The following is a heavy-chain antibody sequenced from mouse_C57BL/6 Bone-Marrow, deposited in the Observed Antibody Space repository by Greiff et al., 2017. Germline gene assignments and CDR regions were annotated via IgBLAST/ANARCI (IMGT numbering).Heavy chain of an antibody. Sequence: VQLQQSVAELVRPGASVKLSCTASGFNIKNTYMHWVKQRPEQGLEWIGRIDPANGNTKYTPKFQGKATITADKSSNTAYLQLSSLTSEDTAIYYCARSGGSRLYYYAMDYWGQGTAVTVSS. D-gene: IGHD1-1*01. CDR2: IDPANGNT. J-gene: IGHJ4*01. V-gene: IGHV14-3*01. CDR3: ARSGGSRLYYYAMDY. CDR1: GFNIKNTY.